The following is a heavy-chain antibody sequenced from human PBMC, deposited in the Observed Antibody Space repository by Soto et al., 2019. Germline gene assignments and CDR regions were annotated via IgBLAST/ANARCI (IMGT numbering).Heavy chain of an antibody. D-gene: IGHD1-26*01. V-gene: IGHV3-74*01. CDR1: GFTFNTPW. J-gene: IGHJ4*02. CDR3: ARGGAMGVDY. CDR2: IYFDGITT. Sequence: PGGSPRLSCTTSGFTFNTPWMHSLRQAPGKGLVWVSRIYFDGITTNYADSVKGRLTVSRNKAKNTVYQDLNTMRVEDRAEYYYARGGAMGVDYWGEGTLLTV.